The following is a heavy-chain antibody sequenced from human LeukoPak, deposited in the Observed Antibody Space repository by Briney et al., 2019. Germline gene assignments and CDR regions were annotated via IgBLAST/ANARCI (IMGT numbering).Heavy chain of an antibody. CDR2: INPNSGGT. D-gene: IGHD2-2*01. J-gene: IGHJ4*02. Sequence: ASAKVSCKASGYTSTGYYMHWVRQAPGQGLEWMGWINPNSGGTNYAQKFQGRVTMTRDTSISTAYMELSRLRSDDTAVYYCARDKGVVPAADYWGQGTLVTVSS. CDR1: GYTSTGYY. CDR3: ARDKGVVPAADY. V-gene: IGHV1-2*02.